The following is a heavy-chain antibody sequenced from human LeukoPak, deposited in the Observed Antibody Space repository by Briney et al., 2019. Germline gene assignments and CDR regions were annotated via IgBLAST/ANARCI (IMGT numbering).Heavy chain of an antibody. Sequence: SVKVSCKASGGTFSSYAISWVRQAPGQGLEWMGRIIPILGIANYAQKFQGRVTITADKSTSTAYMELSSLRSEDTAVYYCARVVVVPAASPYYYYGMDVWGQGTTVTVSS. CDR3: ARVVVVPAASPYYYYGMDV. D-gene: IGHD2-2*01. CDR1: GGTFSSYA. V-gene: IGHV1-69*04. J-gene: IGHJ6*02. CDR2: IIPILGIA.